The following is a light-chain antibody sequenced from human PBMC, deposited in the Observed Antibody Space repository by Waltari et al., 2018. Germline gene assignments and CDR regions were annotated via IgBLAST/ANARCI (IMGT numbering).Light chain of an antibody. CDR1: SSDVGSYNL. CDR3: CSYAGASTHVV. Sequence: QSALTQPASVSGSPGQSITISCPGTSSDVGSYNLLSWYQQHPGKAPKLMIYEVTKRPSGVSNRFSGSKSGNTASLTISGLQAEDESDYYCCSYAGASTHVVFGGGTKVTVL. J-gene: IGLJ2*01. V-gene: IGLV2-23*02. CDR2: EVT.